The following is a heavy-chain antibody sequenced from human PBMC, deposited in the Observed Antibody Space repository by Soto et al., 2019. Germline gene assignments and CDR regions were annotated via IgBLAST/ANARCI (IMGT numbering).Heavy chain of an antibody. V-gene: IGHV4-30-4*01. J-gene: IGHJ4*02. D-gene: IGHD5-18*01. CDR1: GGSISSGDYY. Sequence: QVQLQESGPGLVKPSQTLSLTCTVSGGSISSGDYYWNWIRQSPGKGLEWIGYIYYSGSTYYNPSLKSQISMSIDTPKNQFSLKLSSVTAADTTMYYCASEDTAMSPGIFESWGQGTLVTVSS. CDR3: ASEDTAMSPGIFES. CDR2: IYYSGST.